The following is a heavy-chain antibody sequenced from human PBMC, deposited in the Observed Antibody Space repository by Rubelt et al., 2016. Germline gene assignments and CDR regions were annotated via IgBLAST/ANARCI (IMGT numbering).Heavy chain of an antibody. CDR1: CA. Sequence: CAMSWVRQAPGKGLECVSGISGGGGTTYYADSVKGRFTISRDNSKNTLYLQMNSLRDEDTAVYYCATDPVVAVGLRYFDYWGQGTLVIVSS. CDR2: ISGGGGTT. CDR3: ATDPVVAVGLRYFDY. D-gene: IGHD3-22*01. V-gene: IGHV3-23*01. J-gene: IGHJ4*02.